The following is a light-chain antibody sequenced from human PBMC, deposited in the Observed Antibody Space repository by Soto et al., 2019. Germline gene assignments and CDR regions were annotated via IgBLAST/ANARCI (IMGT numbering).Light chain of an antibody. J-gene: IGLJ1*01. Sequence: QSALTQPASVSGSPGQSITISCTGTSSDVGGYNYVSWYQQHPGKAPKLMIYEVSTRPSGVSNRFSGSKSGNTASLTISGLQAEDEADYYCCSYAGSSTSYVFGTGTKVTVL. CDR3: CSYAGSSTSYV. CDR2: EVS. CDR1: SSDVGGYNY. V-gene: IGLV2-14*01.